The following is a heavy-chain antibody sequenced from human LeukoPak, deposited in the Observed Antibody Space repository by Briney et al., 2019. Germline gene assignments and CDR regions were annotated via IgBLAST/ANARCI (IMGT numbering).Heavy chain of an antibody. CDR3: ARAYFGAFDI. D-gene: IGHD3-10*01. V-gene: IGHV4-30-2*01. CDR2: IYHSGST. CDR1: GGSISSGGYS. Sequence: SETLSLTCAVSGGSISSGGYSWSWIRQPPGKGLEWIGYIYHSGSTYYNPSLKSRVTISVDRSKNQLSLKLSSVTAADTAVYYCARAYFGAFDIWGQGTMVTVSS. J-gene: IGHJ3*02.